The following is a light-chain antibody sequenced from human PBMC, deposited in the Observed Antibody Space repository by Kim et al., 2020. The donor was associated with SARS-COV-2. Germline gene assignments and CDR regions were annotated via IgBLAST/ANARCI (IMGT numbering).Light chain of an antibody. CDR3: QQYNNWPPIT. Sequence: SPVERATPSCRASHSVSSNLAWYQQKPGQAPRLLIYGASTRATGIPARFSGSGSWTEFTLTISSLQSEDFAVYYCQQYNNWPPITFGQGTRLEIK. CDR2: GAS. V-gene: IGKV3-15*01. J-gene: IGKJ5*01. CDR1: HSVSSN.